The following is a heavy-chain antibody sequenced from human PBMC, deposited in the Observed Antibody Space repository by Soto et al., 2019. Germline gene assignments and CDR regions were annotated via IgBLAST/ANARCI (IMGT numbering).Heavy chain of an antibody. Sequence: ASVKVSCKVSGYTLTELSMHWVRQAPGKGLEWMGGFDPEDGETIYAQKFQGRVTMTEDTSTDTAYMELSSLRSEDTAVYYCATGRRVITRPRLGMDVWGQGTTLTVSS. D-gene: IGHD3-22*01. V-gene: IGHV1-24*01. CDR2: FDPEDGET. CDR3: ATGRRVITRPRLGMDV. CDR1: GYTLTELS. J-gene: IGHJ6*02.